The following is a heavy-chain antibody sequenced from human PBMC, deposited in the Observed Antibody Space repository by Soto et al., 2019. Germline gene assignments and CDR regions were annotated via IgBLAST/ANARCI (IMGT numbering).Heavy chain of an antibody. CDR3: AKDREVGATCIDY. V-gene: IGHV3-30*18. Sequence: QVQLVESGGGVVQPERSLRLSCAASGFTFSSYGMHWVRQAPGKGLEWVAVISYDGTNKYYADSVKGRFTISRDNSKNTLYLQMNSLRAEDTAVYYCAKDREVGATCIDYWGQGTLVTVSS. CDR2: ISYDGTNK. D-gene: IGHD1-26*01. J-gene: IGHJ4*02. CDR1: GFTFSSYG.